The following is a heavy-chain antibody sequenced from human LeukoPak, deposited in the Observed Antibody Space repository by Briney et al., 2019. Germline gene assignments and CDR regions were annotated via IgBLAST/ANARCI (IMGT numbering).Heavy chain of an antibody. CDR2: INTDGSTT. V-gene: IGHV3-74*01. D-gene: IGHD4-17*01. Sequence: GGSLRLSCAASGFSFSSYWMHWVRQAPGKGLVWVSRINTDGSTTTYADSVKGRFTISRDTAKNTLYLQMNSLRAEDTAVYYCAREMNYGDYFDYWGQGTLVTVSS. J-gene: IGHJ4*02. CDR1: GFSFSSYW. CDR3: AREMNYGDYFDY.